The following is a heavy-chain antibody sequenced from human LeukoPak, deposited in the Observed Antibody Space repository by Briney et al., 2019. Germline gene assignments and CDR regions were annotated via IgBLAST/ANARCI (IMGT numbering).Heavy chain of an antibody. V-gene: IGHV3-11*06. J-gene: IGHJ4*02. CDR2: ISSSSSDT. CDR1: GFXFSDYD. Sequence: GGSLRLSCAASGFXFSDYDISWIRQAPGKGLEWVSYISSSSSDTNYADSVKGRFTISRDNAKKSLYVQMNSLRAEDTTVYYCASGGYSAYLWDHWGQGTLVTVSS. D-gene: IGHD5-12*01. CDR3: ASGGYSAYLWDH.